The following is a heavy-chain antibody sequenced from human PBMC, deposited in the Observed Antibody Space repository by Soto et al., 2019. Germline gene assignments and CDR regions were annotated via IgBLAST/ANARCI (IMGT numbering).Heavy chain of an antibody. J-gene: IGHJ4*02. CDR3: ARGGPIVVVPAASLDY. Sequence: QVQLQQWGAGLLKPSETLSLTCAVYGGSFSGYYWSWIRQPPGKGLEWIGEINHSGSTNYNPSLKSRVPISVDTSKNQFSLKLSSVTAADTAVYYCARGGPIVVVPAASLDYWGQGTLVTVSS. D-gene: IGHD2-2*01. CDR1: GGSFSGYY. V-gene: IGHV4-34*01. CDR2: INHSGST.